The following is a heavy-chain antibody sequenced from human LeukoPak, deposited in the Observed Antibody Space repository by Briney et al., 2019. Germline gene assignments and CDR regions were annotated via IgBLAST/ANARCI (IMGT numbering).Heavy chain of an antibody. CDR2: IFSNDKK. J-gene: IGHJ3*02. V-gene: IGHV2-26*01. CDR3: ARDYGDYTDAFDI. Sequence: SGATLVNPTETLTLTCTVSGVLLSNARMGGSWIRYPQVKALEWLVHIFSNDKKSYSTSLKSRLTISKDTSKSQVVLTMTNMDPVDTATYYCARDYGDYTDAFDIWGQGTVVTVSS. CDR1: GVLLSNARMG. D-gene: IGHD4-17*01.